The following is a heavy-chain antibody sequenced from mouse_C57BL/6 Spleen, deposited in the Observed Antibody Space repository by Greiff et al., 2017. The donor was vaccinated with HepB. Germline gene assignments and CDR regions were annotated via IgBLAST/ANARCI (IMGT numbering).Heavy chain of an antibody. Sequence: LQQPGAELVKPGASVKLSCKASGYTFTSYWMQWVKQRPGQGLEWIGEIDPSDSYTNYNQKFKGKATLTVDTSSSTAYMQLSSLTSEDSAVYYCAREEKGYGYWYFDVWGTGTTVTVSS. CDR3: AREEKGYGYWYFDV. CDR2: IDPSDSYT. D-gene: IGHD2-2*01. CDR1: GYTFTSYW. J-gene: IGHJ1*03. V-gene: IGHV1-50*01.